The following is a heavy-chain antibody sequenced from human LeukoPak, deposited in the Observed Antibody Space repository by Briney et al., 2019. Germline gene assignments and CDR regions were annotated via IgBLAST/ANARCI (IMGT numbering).Heavy chain of an antibody. CDR1: GYTFTSYG. D-gene: IGHD1-26*01. J-gene: IGHJ3*02. Sequence: GASVKVSCKASGYTFTSYGISWVRQAPGQGLEWMGWISGYNGNTKYAQKFQGRVTVTTDTSTSTAYMELRSLRSDDTAVYYCARDRALPQWELSTDALDIWGQGTMVTVSS. CDR2: ISGYNGNT. CDR3: ARDRALPQWELSTDALDI. V-gene: IGHV1-18*01.